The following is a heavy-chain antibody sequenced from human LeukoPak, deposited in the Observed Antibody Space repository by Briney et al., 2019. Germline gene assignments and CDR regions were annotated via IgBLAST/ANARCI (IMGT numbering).Heavy chain of an antibody. Sequence: GGSLRLSCAASGFTFSTYAIHWVCQAPGKGLEWAAVISYDGNNKYYADSVKGRFTISRDNSKNTLYLQMNSLRAEDTAVYYCAKKERLAARPLGYSSGDWGQGTLVTVSS. CDR1: GFTFSTYA. CDR2: ISYDGNNK. D-gene: IGHD5-18*01. V-gene: IGHV3-30*04. J-gene: IGHJ4*02. CDR3: AKKERLAARPLGYSSGD.